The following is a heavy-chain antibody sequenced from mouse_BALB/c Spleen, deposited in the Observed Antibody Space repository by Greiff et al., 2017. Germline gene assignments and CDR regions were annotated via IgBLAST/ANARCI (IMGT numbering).Heavy chain of an antibody. CDR3: TRLTGTGYYAMDY. CDR1: GYTFTSYW. CDR2: IYPGNSDT. D-gene: IGHD4-1*01. V-gene: IGHV1-5*01. J-gene: IGHJ4*01. Sequence: VQLQQSGTVLARPGASVKMSCKASGYTFTSYWMHWVKQRPGQGLEWIGAIYPGNSDTSYNQKFKGKAKLTAVTSTSTAYMELSSLTNEDSAVYYCTRLTGTGYYAMDYWGQGTSVTVSS.